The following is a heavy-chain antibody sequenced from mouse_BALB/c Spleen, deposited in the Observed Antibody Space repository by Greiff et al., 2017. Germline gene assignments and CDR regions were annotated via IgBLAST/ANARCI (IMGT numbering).Heavy chain of an antibody. CDR3: VRDGGGYGSSYSWYFDV. J-gene: IGHJ1*01. CDR1: GFSLTSYD. CDR2: IWTGGGT. D-gene: IGHD1-1*01. V-gene: IGHV2-9-2*01. Sequence: VMLVESGPGLVAPSQSLSITCTVSGFSLTSYDISWIRQPPGKGLEWLGVIWTGGGTNYNSAFMSRLSISKDNSKSQVFLKMNSLQTDDTAIYYCVRDGGGYGSSYSWYFDVWGAGTTVTVSS.